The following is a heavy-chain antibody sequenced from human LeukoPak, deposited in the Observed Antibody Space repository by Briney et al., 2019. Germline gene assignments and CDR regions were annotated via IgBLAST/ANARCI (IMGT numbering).Heavy chain of an antibody. CDR2: ISGSGGST. CDR1: GFTFSSYA. CDR3: AKDHPSSVPAAYYYYGMDV. V-gene: IGHV3-23*01. J-gene: IGHJ6*02. Sequence: GGSLRLSCAASGFTFSSYAMSWVRQAPGKGLEWVSAISGSGGSTYYADSVKGRFTISRDNSKNTLYLQMNSLRAEDTAVYYCAKDHPSSVPAAYYYYGMDVWGQGTTVTVSS. D-gene: IGHD2-2*01.